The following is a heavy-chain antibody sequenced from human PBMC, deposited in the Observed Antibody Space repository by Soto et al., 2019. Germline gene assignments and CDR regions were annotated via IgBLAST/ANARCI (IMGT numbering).Heavy chain of an antibody. CDR1: DESVTSPGNY. CDR3: TLNHCAGGGCYDRDY. V-gene: IGHV4-31*11. Sequence: SETLSLTCDVSDESVTSPGNYWNWIRQRPDTGLEWIGYISSGGSPFYNPSLKSRVSISLDTSKNVISLTLRSVTAADTAVYYCTLNHCAGGGCYDRDYWGRGARVTVSS. J-gene: IGHJ1*01. D-gene: IGHD2-15*01. CDR2: ISSGGSP.